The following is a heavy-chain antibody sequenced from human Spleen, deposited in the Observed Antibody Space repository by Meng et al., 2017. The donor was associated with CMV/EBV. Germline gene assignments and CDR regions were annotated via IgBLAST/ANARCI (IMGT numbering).Heavy chain of an antibody. Sequence: GESLKISCAASGFTVSSNYMSWVRQAPGKGLEWVSVIYSGGSTYYADSVKGRFTISRDNSKNTLYLQMNSLRVEDTAVYYCGGGTGTTSSYFDYWGQGTLVT. J-gene: IGHJ4*02. CDR1: GFTVSSNY. V-gene: IGHV3-66*02. CDR2: IYSGGST. CDR3: GGGTGTTSSYFDY. D-gene: IGHD1-7*01.